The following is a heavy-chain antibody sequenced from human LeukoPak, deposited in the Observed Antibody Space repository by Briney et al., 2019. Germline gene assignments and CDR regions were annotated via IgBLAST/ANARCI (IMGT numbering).Heavy chain of an antibody. CDR3: TRGGLEAPCDV. V-gene: IGHV3-13*01. J-gene: IGHJ3*01. CDR1: GFTFSNYD. Sequence: GGTLRLSCSASGFTFSNYDMHWVRQEKGKGLEWVSSIGTGGHTYYAPSVKGRFTISRENAKNSLYLQMNGLRAGDTAIYYCTRGGLEAPCDVWGQGTMVAVSS. CDR2: IGTGGHT. D-gene: IGHD5-24*01.